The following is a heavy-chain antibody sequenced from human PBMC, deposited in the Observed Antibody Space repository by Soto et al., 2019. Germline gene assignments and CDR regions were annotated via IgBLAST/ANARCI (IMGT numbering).Heavy chain of an antibody. Sequence: VESGGGLVKPGGSLRLSCVASRFTFSDAWMSWLRQAPGKGLEWVGRIKSKPDGGTTDLAAPVKGRFIVSRDNSKNTMYLQMDRLETEDTAMYYCSSGGHYFGDWGQGTLVTVSS. CDR3: SSGGHYFGD. CDR2: IKSKPDGGTT. D-gene: IGHD3-10*01. CDR1: RFTFSDAW. V-gene: IGHV3-15*01. J-gene: IGHJ4*02.